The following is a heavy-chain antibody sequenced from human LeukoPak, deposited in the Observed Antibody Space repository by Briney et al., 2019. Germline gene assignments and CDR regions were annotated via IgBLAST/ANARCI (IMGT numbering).Heavy chain of an antibody. CDR3: ARGGSTMVRGVIMRGIMVY. Sequence: ASVKVSCKASGYTFNSYAMNWVRQAPGQGLEWMGWINTNTGNPTYAQGFTGRFVFSLDTSVSTAYLQISSLKAEDTAVYYCARGGSTMVRGVIMRGIMVYWGQGTLVTVSS. J-gene: IGHJ4*02. CDR1: GYTFNSYA. D-gene: IGHD3-10*01. CDR2: INTNTGNP. V-gene: IGHV7-4-1*02.